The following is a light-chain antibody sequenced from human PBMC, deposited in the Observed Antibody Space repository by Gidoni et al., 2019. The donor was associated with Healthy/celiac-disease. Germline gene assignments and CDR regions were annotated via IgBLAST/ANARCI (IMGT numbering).Light chain of an antibody. CDR3: QQYDNLPTIT. V-gene: IGKV1-33*01. CDR2: DAS. CDR1: QDISNY. Sequence: DIQMTQSPSSLSASVGDRVTITCQASQDISNYLNWYQQKPGKAPKLLIYDASNLETGVPSRFSGSGSGTDFTFTISSQQPEDIATYYCQQYDNLPTITFGQXTRLEIK. J-gene: IGKJ5*01.